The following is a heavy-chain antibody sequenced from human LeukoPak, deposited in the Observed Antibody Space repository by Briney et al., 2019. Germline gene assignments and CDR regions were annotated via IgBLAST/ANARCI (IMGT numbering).Heavy chain of an antibody. V-gene: IGHV4-59*10. CDR3: ARGGGGNAGVFDI. J-gene: IGHJ3*02. Sequence: KPSETLSLTCAVYGGSFSGYYWSWIRQPPGKGLEWIERMYIIGRSNYNPSLRSRVTMSVDTSKNQLSLKLRSVTAADTAVYRCARGGGGNAGVFDIWGQGTMVTVSS. CDR2: MYIIGRS. D-gene: IGHD4-23*01. CDR1: GGSFSGYY.